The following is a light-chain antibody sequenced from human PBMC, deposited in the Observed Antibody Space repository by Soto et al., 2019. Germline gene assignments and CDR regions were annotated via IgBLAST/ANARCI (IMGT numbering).Light chain of an antibody. V-gene: IGLV2-11*01. CDR2: DVS. CDR1: SSDVGAYNF. J-gene: IGLJ2*01. CDR3: CSYAGTYIPL. Sequence: QSALTQPRSVSGSPGQSVPISCTGTSSDVGAYNFVSWYQHNPGKAPKLMIFDVSARPSGVPDRFSGSKSANTASLTISGLQPEDEADYYCCSYAGTYIPLFGGGTKLTVL.